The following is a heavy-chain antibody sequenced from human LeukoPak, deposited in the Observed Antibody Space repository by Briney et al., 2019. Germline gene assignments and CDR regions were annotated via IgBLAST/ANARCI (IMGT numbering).Heavy chain of an antibody. D-gene: IGHD6-13*01. CDR3: AKEERAAAGRDFEY. CDR2: ISGGGGNT. V-gene: IGHV3-23*01. CDR1: GFTFSNYA. J-gene: IGHJ4*02. Sequence: PGGSLRLSCAASGFTFSNYAMSWVRQAPGKGLEWVSSISGGGGNTYYADSVKGRFTISRGNSKNTVDLQMNSLRAEDTAVYYCAKEERAAAGRDFEYWGQGILVTVSS.